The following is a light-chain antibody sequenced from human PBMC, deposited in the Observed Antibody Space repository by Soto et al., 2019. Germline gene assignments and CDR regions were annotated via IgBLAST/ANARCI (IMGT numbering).Light chain of an antibody. Sequence: IVLTQSPDTLSLSPGERATLSCRASQSVSSSYLVWYQQKTGQAPRLLIYSASTRATGIPDRFSGSVSGTDFTLTISRLEPDDFAVYYCQQLNTYPVTFGGGTKVEIK. V-gene: IGKV3-20*01. CDR1: QSVSSSY. J-gene: IGKJ4*01. CDR3: QQLNTYPVT. CDR2: SAS.